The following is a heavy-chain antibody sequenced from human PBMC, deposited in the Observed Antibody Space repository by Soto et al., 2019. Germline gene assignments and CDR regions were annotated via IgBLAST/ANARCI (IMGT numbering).Heavy chain of an antibody. V-gene: IGHV1-69*05. CDR3: ARGGEMVDMIAARPAYYYYMDV. CDR1: GGTFSSYA. Sequence: SVKVSCKASGGTFSSYAISWVRQAPGQGLEWMGGIIPIFGTANYAQKFQGRVTMTRDTSTSTVYMELSSLRSEDTAVYYCARGGEMVDMIAARPAYYYYMDVWGKGTTVTVSS. CDR2: IIPIFGTA. D-gene: IGHD6-6*01. J-gene: IGHJ6*03.